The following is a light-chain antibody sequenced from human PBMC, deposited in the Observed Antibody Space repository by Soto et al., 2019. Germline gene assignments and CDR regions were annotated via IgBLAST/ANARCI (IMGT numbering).Light chain of an antibody. V-gene: IGKV3-15*01. CDR2: GAS. J-gene: IGKJ4*01. CDR1: QTVTNSY. Sequence: EIGLTQSPGTLSVSPGERGTRSCRASQTVTNSYLAWYQQKPGQAPRLLIFGASTRAAGIPARFSGSGSGTEFTLTISSLQSEDFAVYYCQQYSNWPLTFGGGTKVDIK. CDR3: QQYSNWPLT.